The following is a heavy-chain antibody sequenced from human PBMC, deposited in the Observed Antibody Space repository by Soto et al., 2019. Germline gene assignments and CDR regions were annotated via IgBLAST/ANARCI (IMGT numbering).Heavy chain of an antibody. CDR3: AKDRVGGTFYTPLGF. Sequence: LRLSCQASGFNFDNYGMHWVRQAPGKGLEWVAVITYDGSHRYYADSVKGRFTISRDNSKNTLSLHLNTLKHEDTAVYHCAKDRVGGTFYTPLGFWGQGTLVTVSS. CDR2: ITYDGSHR. V-gene: IGHV3-30*18. D-gene: IGHD3-16*01. CDR1: GFNFDNYG. J-gene: IGHJ4*02.